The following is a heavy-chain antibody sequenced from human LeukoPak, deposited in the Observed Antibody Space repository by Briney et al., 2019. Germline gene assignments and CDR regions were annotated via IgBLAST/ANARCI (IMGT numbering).Heavy chain of an antibody. J-gene: IGHJ4*02. V-gene: IGHV4-59*01. CDR3: ATYGGTGYYGFAY. CDR2: IYYSGST. Sequence: SETLSLTCTVSGGSISTYYWSWIRQPPGEGLEWIGYIYYSGSTNYNPSLKSRVTISVDTSKSQFSLKLSSVTAADTAVYYCATYGGTGYYGFAYWGQGTLVTVSS. D-gene: IGHD3/OR15-3a*01. CDR1: GGSISTYY.